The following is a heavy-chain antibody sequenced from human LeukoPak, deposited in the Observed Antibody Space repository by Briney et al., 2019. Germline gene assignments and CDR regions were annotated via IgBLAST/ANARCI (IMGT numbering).Heavy chain of an antibody. CDR3: ARGQQQLVDY. J-gene: IGHJ4*02. Sequence: ASVRVSCKASGYTFISHFVHWVRQAPGQGLEWMGIINPSGGGTTYAQRFQGRVSMTSDTSTNTLYMELNSLTSEDTAVYYCARGQQQLVDYWGQGTLVTVSS. D-gene: IGHD6-13*01. V-gene: IGHV1-46*01. CDR2: INPSGGGT. CDR1: GYTFISHF.